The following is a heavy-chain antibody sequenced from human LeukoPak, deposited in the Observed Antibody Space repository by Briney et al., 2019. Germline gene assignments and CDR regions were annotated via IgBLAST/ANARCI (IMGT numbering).Heavy chain of an antibody. J-gene: IGHJ4*02. CDR3: ARDSRPYSSSY. CDR2: IIPILGIA. D-gene: IGHD6-13*01. V-gene: IGHV1-69*04. Sequence: SVKVSCKASGGTFSSYAISWVRQAPGQGLEWMGRIIPILGIANYAQKLQGRVTMTTDTSTSAAYMELRSLRSDDTAVYYCARDSRPYSSSYWGQGTLVTVSS. CDR1: GGTFSSYA.